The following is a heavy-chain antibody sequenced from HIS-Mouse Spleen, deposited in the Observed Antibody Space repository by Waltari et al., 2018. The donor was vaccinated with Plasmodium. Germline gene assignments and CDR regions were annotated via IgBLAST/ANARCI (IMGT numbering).Heavy chain of an antibody. J-gene: IGHJ4*02. CDR3: ARDRITGTSYFDY. CDR1: GGTLSSSIYY. CDR2: IYYSGST. V-gene: IGHV4-39*07. Sequence: QLQLPESGPGLVKPSATLSLPCTVSGGTLSSSIYYLGWIRQPPGKGLEWIGSIYYSGSTYYNPSIKSRVTISVDTSKNQFALKLSSVTAADTAVYYCARDRITGTSYFDYWGQGTLVTVSS. D-gene: IGHD1-7*01.